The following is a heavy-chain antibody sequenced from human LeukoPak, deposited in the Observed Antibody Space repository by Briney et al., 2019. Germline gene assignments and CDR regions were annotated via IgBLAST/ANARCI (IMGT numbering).Heavy chain of an antibody. CDR2: IYHSGST. CDR1: GYSITCGYY. D-gene: IGHD1-26*01. V-gene: IGHV4-38-2*01. J-gene: IGHJ4*02. CDR3: ARHYTGNYLSDFDY. Sequence: SETLSLTCAFSGYSITCGYYWGWIRQTPGKELEWIGSIYHSGSTYYTPSLKSRVTISVDTSKNLFSLKLSPVTSADTAAYYCARHYTGNYLSDFDYWGQGTLVTVSS.